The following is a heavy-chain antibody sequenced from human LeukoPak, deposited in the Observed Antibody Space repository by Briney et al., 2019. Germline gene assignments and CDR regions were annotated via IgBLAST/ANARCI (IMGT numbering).Heavy chain of an antibody. CDR2: ISYDGSNK. CDR1: GLSFSSYG. V-gene: IGHV3-30*03. CDR3: ARGGWGDHYDILTGYSLQFDY. J-gene: IGHJ4*02. Sequence: PGGSLRLSCAASGLSFSSYGMHWVRQAPGKGLEWVAVISYDGSNKYYADSVKGRFTISRDNSKNTLYLQMNSLRAEDTAVYYCARGGWGDHYDILTGYSLQFDYWGQGTLVTVSS. D-gene: IGHD3-9*01.